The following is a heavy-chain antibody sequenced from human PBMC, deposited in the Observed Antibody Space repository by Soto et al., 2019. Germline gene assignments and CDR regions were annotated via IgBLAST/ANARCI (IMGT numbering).Heavy chain of an antibody. D-gene: IGHD3-10*01. CDR1: GFTFSSYA. V-gene: IGHV3-30-3*01. CDR3: ARRPGGGTYCHPCEC. Sequence: QVQLVESGGGVVQPGRSLRLSCAASGFTFSSYAMHWVRQAPGTGLEWVAVISYDGSNKYYADSVKGRFTISRDNSTNTLYLQMNCLTAEDAAVYYCARRPGGGTYCHPCECWGKGSLGVVSS. CDR2: ISYDGSNK. J-gene: IGHJ4*02.